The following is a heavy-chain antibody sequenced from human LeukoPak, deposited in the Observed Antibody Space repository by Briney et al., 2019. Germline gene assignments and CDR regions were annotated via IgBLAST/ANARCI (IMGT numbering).Heavy chain of an antibody. J-gene: IGHJ4*02. V-gene: IGHV3-23*01. CDR3: AGGLAGVFDY. CDR1: GFTFSSYA. CDR2: ISGSGGST. Sequence: PGGSLRLSCVASGFTFSSYAMSWVRQAPGKGLEWVSAISGSGGSTYYADSVKGRFTISRDNSKNTLYLQMNSLRAEDTAVYYCAGGLAGVFDYWGQGTLATVSS. D-gene: IGHD6-19*01.